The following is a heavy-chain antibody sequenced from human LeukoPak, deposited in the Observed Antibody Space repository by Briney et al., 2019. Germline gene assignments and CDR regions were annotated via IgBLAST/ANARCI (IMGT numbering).Heavy chain of an antibody. J-gene: IGHJ6*04. V-gene: IGHV3-48*03. Sequence: PGGSLRLPCAASGYPYRIYEMNWAPQAPGKAREGVSYISSGGSTIYYAGSVEGRFTISRDNAKNSLYLQMNSLRAEDTAVYYCAELGITMIGGVWGKGTTVTISS. CDR2: ISSGGSTI. D-gene: IGHD3-10*02. CDR1: GYPYRIYE. CDR3: AELGITMIGGV.